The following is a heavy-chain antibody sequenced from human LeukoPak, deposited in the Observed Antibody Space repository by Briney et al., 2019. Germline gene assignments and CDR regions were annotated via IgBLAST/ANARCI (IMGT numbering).Heavy chain of an antibody. J-gene: IGHJ6*02. CDR2: ISGSGGST. D-gene: IGHD6-19*01. Sequence: GGSLRLSCAASGFTLSSYAMSWVRQAPGKGLEWVSGISGSGGSTNYADSVKGRFTISRDNSKNTLYLQMNRLRVEDTAVYYCAKDSGSGWYQYGMDVWGQGTTVTVSS. V-gene: IGHV3-23*01. CDR3: AKDSGSGWYQYGMDV. CDR1: GFTLSSYA.